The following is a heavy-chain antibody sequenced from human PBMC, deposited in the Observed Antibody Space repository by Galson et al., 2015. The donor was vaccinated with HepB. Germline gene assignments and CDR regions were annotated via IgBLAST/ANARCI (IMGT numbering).Heavy chain of an antibody. D-gene: IGHD3-22*01. CDR3: ARAYYYDGSGYYSDYYYYYGMDV. CDR1: GFTFSNYA. J-gene: IGHJ6*02. V-gene: IGHV3-30*04. CDR2: ISYDGSNK. Sequence: SLRLSCAASGFTFSNYAMHWVRQAPGKGLEWVAIISYDGSNKYHADSVKGRFTISRDNSKSTLYLQMNSLRAEDTAAYYCARAYYYDGSGYYSDYYYYYGMDVWGQGTTVTVSS.